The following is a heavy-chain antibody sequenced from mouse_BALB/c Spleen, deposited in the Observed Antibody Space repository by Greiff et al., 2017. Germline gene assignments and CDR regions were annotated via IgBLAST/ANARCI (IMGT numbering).Heavy chain of an antibody. CDR2: IDPANGNT. Sequence: EVQLQESGAELVKPGASVKLSCTASGFNIKDTYMHWVKQRPEQGLEWIGRIDPANGNTKYDPKFQGKATITADTSSNTAYLQLSSLTSEDTAVYYCARRGITTATDYWGQGTTLTVSS. V-gene: IGHV14-3*02. CDR3: ARRGITTATDY. D-gene: IGHD1-2*01. J-gene: IGHJ2*01. CDR1: GFNIKDTY.